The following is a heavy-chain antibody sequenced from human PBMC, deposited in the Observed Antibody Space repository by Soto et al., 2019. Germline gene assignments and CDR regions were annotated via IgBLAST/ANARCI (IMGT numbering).Heavy chain of an antibody. CDR2: IKHSGST. CDR3: ARGRRGLRVGEVSFSAVDI. Sequence: QVQLQQWGAGLLKPSETLSLTCAVSGGSFSGYYWSWIRQPPGKGLEWIGEIKHSGSTNYNASLKSRVTISVDTSKNQFSLKLSSVTAADTAGYYGARGRRGLRVGEVSFSAVDIWGQGTMVTVSS. J-gene: IGHJ3*02. V-gene: IGHV4-34*01. CDR1: GGSFSGYY. D-gene: IGHD3-16*02.